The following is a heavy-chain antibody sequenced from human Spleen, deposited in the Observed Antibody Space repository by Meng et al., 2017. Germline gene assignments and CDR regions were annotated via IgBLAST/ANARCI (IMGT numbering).Heavy chain of an antibody. CDR1: GFTFSSYA. J-gene: IGHJ4*02. Sequence: GESLKISCAASGFTFSSYAMSWVRQAPGKGLEWVSAISGSGGNTYYADSVKGRFTISRDNSKNTLYLQMNSLRAEDTAVYYCATKTTELDNWGQGTQVTVSS. CDR2: ISGSGGNT. CDR3: ATKTTELDN. D-gene: IGHD1-1*01. V-gene: IGHV3-23*01.